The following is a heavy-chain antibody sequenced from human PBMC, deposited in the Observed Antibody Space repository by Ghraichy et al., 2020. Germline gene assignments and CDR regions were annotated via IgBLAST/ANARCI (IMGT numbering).Heavy chain of an antibody. CDR1: GFTFAAYA. CDR2: ISGSGGNT. V-gene: IGHV3-23*01. J-gene: IGHJ5*02. CDR3: ARDPGYCLTSTCYAEGGWCDP. Sequence: GGSLRLSCSASGFTFAAYAMSWVRQAPGKGLEWVSTISGSGGNTHYADSVKGRFTISRDNSKNTLYLQMKSLTAEDTAVYYCARDPGYCLTSTCYAEGGWCDPWGQGTLVTVSS. D-gene: IGHD2-2*01.